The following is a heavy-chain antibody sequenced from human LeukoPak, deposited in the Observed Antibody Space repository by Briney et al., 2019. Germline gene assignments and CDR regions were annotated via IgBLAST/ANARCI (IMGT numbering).Heavy chain of an antibody. J-gene: IGHJ6*03. V-gene: IGHV1-8*01. CDR1: GYTFNIYD. CDR3: TRRRWGSGKRYYSYMDV. D-gene: IGHD3-10*01. CDR2: MNPNNGKT. Sequence: ASVKVSCKASGYTFNIYDIVWVRQASGQGLEWMGWMNPNNGKTTYAQKFQGRVTMTRDTSISTAYMELSSLRSDDTAVYYGTRRRWGSGKRYYSYMDVWGKGTTVTVSS.